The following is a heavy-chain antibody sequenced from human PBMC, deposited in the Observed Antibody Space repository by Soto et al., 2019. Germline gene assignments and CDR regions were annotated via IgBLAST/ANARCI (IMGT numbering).Heavy chain of an antibody. J-gene: IGHJ4*02. CDR3: AHADGGRTLY. Sequence: QITLKESGPTLVKPTQTLTLTCTFSGFSLPTDRVGVGWICRPPGKALEWLVVIYWDDTKTNRPSRKRRHTLTKDSTNNQVALTLTDMDPVDTATYNCAHADGGRTLYWGQGTLVTFSS. V-gene: IGHV2-5*02. CDR2: IYWDDTK. CDR1: GFSLPTDRVG. D-gene: IGHD3-16*01.